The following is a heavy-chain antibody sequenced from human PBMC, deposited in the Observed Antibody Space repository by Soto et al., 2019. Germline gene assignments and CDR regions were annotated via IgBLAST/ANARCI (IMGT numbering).Heavy chain of an antibody. CDR2: MFYSGTA. CDR1: GASISRGGYS. J-gene: IGHJ4*02. V-gene: IGHV4-31*03. Sequence: LSLTCTVSGASISRGGYSWSWIRQHPGKGLEWIGYMFYSGTAHYNPSLQSRVTLSLDTFNNHFYLNLTSMTVADSAVYYCARAVDGDPPDHWGPGTLVTVSS. CDR3: ARAVDGDPPDH.